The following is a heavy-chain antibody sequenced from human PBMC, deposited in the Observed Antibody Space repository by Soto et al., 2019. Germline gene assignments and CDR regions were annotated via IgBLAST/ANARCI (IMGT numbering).Heavy chain of an antibody. CDR3: ARDIGFAYVN. CDR1: GFNVMSYW. Sequence: GSLRLSCAVSGFNVMSYWMSWVRQAPGKGLEWVASVKEDGSELYYLHSVRGRFSISRDSAGNALHLTMNYLSAEDTGVYFCARDIGFAYVNWGQGIPVTVSS. D-gene: IGHD3-16*01. CDR2: VKEDGSEL. V-gene: IGHV3-7*01. J-gene: IGHJ4*02.